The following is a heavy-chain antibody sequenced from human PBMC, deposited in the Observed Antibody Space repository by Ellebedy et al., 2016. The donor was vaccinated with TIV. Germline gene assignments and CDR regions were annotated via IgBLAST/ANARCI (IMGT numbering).Heavy chain of an antibody. V-gene: IGHV1-18*01. Sequence: AASVKVSCKTSGYAFSSRGISWLRQATGQGLQWMGWISTSSGDTKYAQRFQGRVTMTTDTSTSTAYMNLRGLRSDDTAVYYCARDQSPIQFDYWGQGTLITVSS. CDR2: ISTSSGDT. J-gene: IGHJ4*02. CDR1: GYAFSSRG. CDR3: ARDQSPIQFDY.